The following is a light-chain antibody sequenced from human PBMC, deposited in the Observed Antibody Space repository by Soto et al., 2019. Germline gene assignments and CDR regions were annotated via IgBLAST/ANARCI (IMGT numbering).Light chain of an antibody. CDR3: QQFVSSVT. CDR1: QSVDSSF. CDR2: GAS. V-gene: IGKV3-20*01. J-gene: IGKJ1*01. Sequence: EIVLTQSPGSLSLSPGERATLSCRARQSVDSSFFAWYQKKPGQAPRLLIYGASKRATGIPDRFSGSGSGTDFTLTISRLEPEDFAVYYCQQFVSSVTFGQGTKVEIE.